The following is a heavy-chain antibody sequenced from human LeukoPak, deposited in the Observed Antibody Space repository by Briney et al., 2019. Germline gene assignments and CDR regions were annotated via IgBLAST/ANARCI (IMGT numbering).Heavy chain of an antibody. CDR2: IWHDGSNQ. V-gene: IGHV3-33*01. CDR1: GFTFNHYA. CDR3: ARDGGSGSAYIYYDF. Sequence: GRALRLSCAVSGFTFNHYAMHWVRQAPGKGLEWVSSIWHDGSNQFYADSVKGRFTISRDNSRNTLYLQMNSLRDDDTALYYCARDGGSGSAYIYYDFWGQGTLVIVSS. J-gene: IGHJ4*02. D-gene: IGHD5-12*01.